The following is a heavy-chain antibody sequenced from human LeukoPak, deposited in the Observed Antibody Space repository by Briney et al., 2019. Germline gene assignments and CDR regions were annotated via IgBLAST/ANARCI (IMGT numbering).Heavy chain of an antibody. Sequence: GSSVKVSCKASVGTFSSYAISWVRQAPGQGLEWMGGIIPIFGTANYTQKFQGRVTITTDESTSTAYMELSSLRSEDTAVYYCARNYGDYVYYFDYWGQGTLVTVSS. V-gene: IGHV1-69*05. D-gene: IGHD4-17*01. J-gene: IGHJ4*02. CDR3: ARNYGDYVYYFDY. CDR1: VGTFSSYA. CDR2: IIPIFGTA.